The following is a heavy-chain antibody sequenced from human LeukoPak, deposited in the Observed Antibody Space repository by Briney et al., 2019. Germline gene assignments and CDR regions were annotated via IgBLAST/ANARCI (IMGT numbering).Heavy chain of an antibody. CDR3: ARDVNVYNSGWYCDY. D-gene: IGHD6-19*01. CDR2: INPNSGGA. V-gene: IGHV1-2*02. J-gene: IGHJ4*02. Sequence: ASVKVSCKASGYTFTGYYVHWVRQAPGQGLQWMGWINPNSGGATYAQNFRGRVTMTRDTSINTAYMELTRLTPDDTAVYYCARDVNVYNSGWYCDYWGQGTLVTVSS. CDR1: GYTFTGYY.